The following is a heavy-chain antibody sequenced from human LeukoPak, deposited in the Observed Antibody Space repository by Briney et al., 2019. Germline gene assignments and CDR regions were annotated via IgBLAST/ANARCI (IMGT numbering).Heavy chain of an antibody. J-gene: IGHJ5*01. CDR3: ATAGYNSASDS. CDR2: TKPDGSRE. Sequence: GGSLRLSCAASGFIFNIYWMSWVRQAPGKGLEVVTNTKPDGSREYYVASVSARCTVCRYNAKSLLFLQMSNMRAEDTAIYYSATAGYNSASDSWGQGTQVTVSS. V-gene: IGHV3-7*01. D-gene: IGHD5-12*01. CDR1: GFIFNIYW.